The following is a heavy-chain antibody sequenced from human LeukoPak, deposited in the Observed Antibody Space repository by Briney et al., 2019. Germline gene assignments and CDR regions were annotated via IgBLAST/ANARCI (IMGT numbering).Heavy chain of an antibody. D-gene: IGHD4-17*01. CDR3: ARDQVAKASYGDYGLEGY. J-gene: IGHJ4*02. CDR1: GYTFTSYG. CDR2: ISAYNGNT. Sequence: ASVKVSCKASGYTFTSYGISWVRQAPGQGLEWMGRISAYNGNTNYAQKLQGRVTMTTDTSTSTAYMELRSLRSDDTAVYYCARDQVAKASYGDYGLEGYWGQGTLVTVSS. V-gene: IGHV1-18*01.